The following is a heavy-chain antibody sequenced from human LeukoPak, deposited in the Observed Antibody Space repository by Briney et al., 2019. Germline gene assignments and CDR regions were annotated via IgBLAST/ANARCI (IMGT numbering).Heavy chain of an antibody. CDR1: GGSISSYY. CDR2: IYYSGST. V-gene: IGHV4-59*01. Sequence: RTSGTLSLTCTVSGGSISSYYWSWIRQPPGKGLEWIGYIYYSGSTNYNPSLKSRVTISVDTSKNQFSLKLSSVTAADTAVYYCARAYRGSSDYWGQGTLVTVSS. CDR3: ARAYRGSSDY. J-gene: IGHJ4*02. D-gene: IGHD6-6*01.